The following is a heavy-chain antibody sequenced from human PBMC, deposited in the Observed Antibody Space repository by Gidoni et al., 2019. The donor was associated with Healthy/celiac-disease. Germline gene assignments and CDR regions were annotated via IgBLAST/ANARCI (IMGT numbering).Heavy chain of an antibody. CDR3: AREALRNYYYYYGMDV. V-gene: IGHV3-33*01. J-gene: IGHJ6*02. CDR2: IWYDGSNK. Sequence: QVQLVESGGGVVQPGRSLRLSCAASGFTFRRYGMHWVRQAPGKGLEWVAVIWYDGSNKYYADSVKGRFTISRDNSKNTLYLQMNSLRAEDTAVYYCAREALRNYYYYYGMDVWGQGTTVTVSS. CDR1: GFTFRRYG.